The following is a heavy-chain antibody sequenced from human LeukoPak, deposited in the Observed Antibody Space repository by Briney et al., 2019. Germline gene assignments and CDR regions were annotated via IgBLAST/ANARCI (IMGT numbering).Heavy chain of an antibody. CDR1: GFTFSSYG. CDR2: IWYDGSNK. J-gene: IGHJ4*02. V-gene: IGHV3-33*01. Sequence: GGSLRLSCAASGFTFSSYGMHWVRQAPGKGLQWVAVIWYDGSNKYYADSVKGRFTISRDNSKSTLYLQMNSLRAEDTAVYYCARDYSGPDYWGQGTLVTVSS. CDR3: ARDYSGPDY. D-gene: IGHD4-11*01.